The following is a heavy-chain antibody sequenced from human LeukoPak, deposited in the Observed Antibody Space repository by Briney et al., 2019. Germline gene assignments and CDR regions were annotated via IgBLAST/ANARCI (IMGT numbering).Heavy chain of an antibody. CDR2: IKDDGSDK. D-gene: IGHD1-20*01. CDR3: VPLNWNPPGDFDR. Sequence: PGGSLRLSCAASGFTFSGYAMSWVRQAPGKGLEWVANIKDDGSDKYYVDSVKGRFSISKDNAKNALYLQMNSLRVEDTAVYYCVPLNWNPPGDFDRWGQGTLVTVSS. CDR1: GFTFSGYA. V-gene: IGHV3-7*01. J-gene: IGHJ4*02.